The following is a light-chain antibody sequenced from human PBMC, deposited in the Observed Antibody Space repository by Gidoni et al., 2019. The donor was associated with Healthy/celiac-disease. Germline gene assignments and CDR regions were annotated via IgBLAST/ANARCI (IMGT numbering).Light chain of an antibody. CDR3: QQRSKWPRT. CDR2: DAS. V-gene: IGKV3-11*01. J-gene: IGKJ1*01. Sequence: EILFTQSPATLSLSPGERATLSCRASQSVSSYLAWYQQKPGQAPRLLIYDASNRATGIPARFSGSGSGTDFTLTISSLEPEDFAVYYCQQRSKWPRTFXQXTKVEIK. CDR1: QSVSSY.